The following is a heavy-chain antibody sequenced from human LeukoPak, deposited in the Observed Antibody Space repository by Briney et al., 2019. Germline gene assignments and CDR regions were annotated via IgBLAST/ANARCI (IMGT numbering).Heavy chain of an antibody. CDR1: GFTFSSYA. CDR3: ARDTLEYSSSWTYYFDY. Sequence: PGRSLRLSCAASGFTFSSYAMHWVRQAPGKGLEWVAVISYDGSNKYYADSVKGRFTISRDNSKNTLYLQMNSLRAEDTAVYYCARDTLEYSSSWTYYFDYWGQGTLVTVSS. D-gene: IGHD6-13*01. J-gene: IGHJ4*02. V-gene: IGHV3-30-3*01. CDR2: ISYDGSNK.